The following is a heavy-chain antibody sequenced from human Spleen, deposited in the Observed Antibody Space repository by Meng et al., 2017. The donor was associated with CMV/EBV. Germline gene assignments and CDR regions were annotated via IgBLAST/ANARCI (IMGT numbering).Heavy chain of an antibody. CDR1: GYTFTSYD. D-gene: IGHD6-13*01. CDR3: ARDDVGFSSSQLSPRSYYGMDV. V-gene: IGHV1-8*01. CDR2: MNPNSGNT. Sequence: ASVKVSCKASGYTFTSYDINWVRQATGQGLEWMGWMNPNSGNTGYAQKFQSRVTMTRNTSISTVYMELTSLRSDDTAVYYCARDDVGFSSSQLSPRSYYGMDVWGQGTSVTVSS. J-gene: IGHJ6*02.